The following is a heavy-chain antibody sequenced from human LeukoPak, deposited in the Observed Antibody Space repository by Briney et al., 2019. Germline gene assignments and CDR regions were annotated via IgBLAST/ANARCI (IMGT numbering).Heavy chain of an antibody. CDR2: IYYSGST. V-gene: IGHV4-39*07. Sequence: SETLSLTCTVSGGSISSSSYYWGWIRQPPGKGLEWIGSIYYSGSTYYNPSLKSRVTISVDTSKNQFSLKLSSVTAADTAVYYCARVMGGYSYGTGYFDYWGQGTLVTVSS. J-gene: IGHJ4*02. CDR1: GGSISSSSYY. CDR3: ARVMGGYSYGTGYFDY. D-gene: IGHD5-18*01.